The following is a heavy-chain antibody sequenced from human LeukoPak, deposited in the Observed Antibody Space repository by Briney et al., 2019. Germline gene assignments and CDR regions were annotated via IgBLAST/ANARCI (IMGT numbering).Heavy chain of an antibody. CDR3: AKDGVPATAPSDY. D-gene: IGHD2-2*01. V-gene: IGHV3-23*01. CDR2: ISGSGGST. Sequence: GGSLRLSCAASGFTFSSNAMSWVRQAPGKGLEWVSAISGSGGSTYYADSVKGRFTISRDNSKNTLYLQMNSLRAEDTAVYYCAKDGVPATAPSDYWGQGTLVTVSS. J-gene: IGHJ4*02. CDR1: GFTFSSNA.